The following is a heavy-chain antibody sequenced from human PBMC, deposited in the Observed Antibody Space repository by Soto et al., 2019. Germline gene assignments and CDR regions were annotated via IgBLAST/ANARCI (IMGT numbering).Heavy chain of an antibody. V-gene: IGHV3-30*09. J-gene: IGHJ4*02. D-gene: IGHD6-13*01. CDR1: GFIFSDYA. CDR2: ISYGGDNK. CDR3: AKARHSTSWYGLEADF. Sequence: QVQLVESGGGVVQPGTSLRLSCAASGFIFSDYAMHWVRQAPGKGLEWVAVISYGGDNKYYADSVRGRFAISRDNLKNTLDLQMNSLNPEDTAMYHCAKARHSTSWYGLEADFWGQGTLVTVSS.